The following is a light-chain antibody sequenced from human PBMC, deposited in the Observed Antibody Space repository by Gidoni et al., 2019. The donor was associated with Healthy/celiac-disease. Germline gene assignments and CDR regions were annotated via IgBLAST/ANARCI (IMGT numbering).Light chain of an antibody. CDR2: GAS. J-gene: IGKJ2*01. V-gene: IGKV3-15*01. Sequence: EIVMTQAPATLSVSPGERATLSCRASQSVSSNLAWYQQKPGQAPRLLIYGASTRATGLPARCSGSGSVTDFTLTISSLQSEDFAVYYFQQYNNWPPYTFGQGTKLEIK. CDR3: QQYNNWPPYT. CDR1: QSVSSN.